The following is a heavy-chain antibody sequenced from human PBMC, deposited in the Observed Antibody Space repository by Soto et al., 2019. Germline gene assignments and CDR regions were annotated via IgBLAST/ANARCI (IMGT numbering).Heavy chain of an antibody. V-gene: IGHV3-48*02. D-gene: IGHD6-19*01. J-gene: IGHJ4*02. Sequence: GRSRRLSGTASGFIFSSYGMNWVRQAPGKGLEWVSSISSSSSTIYYADSVRGRFTISRDNAKNSLYLQMNSLRDEDTAVYYCVREISVAGGHFDYWGQGT. CDR2: ISSSSSTI. CDR3: VREISVAGGHFDY. CDR1: GFIFSSYG.